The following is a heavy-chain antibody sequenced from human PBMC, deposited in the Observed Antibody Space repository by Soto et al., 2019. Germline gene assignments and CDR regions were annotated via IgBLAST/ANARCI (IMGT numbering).Heavy chain of an antibody. CDR1: GFSFSS. J-gene: IGHJ4*02. V-gene: IGHV3-23*01. CDR2: ISGSGGST. CDR3: ARAAYSSGWPYLDY. Sequence: GGSLRLSCADSGFSFSSWVRQAPGKGLEWVSSISGSGGSTHFADSVEGRFTISRDNSKNTLYLQMNGLRAEDTAVYFCARAAYSSGWPYLDYWGQGTLVTVSS. D-gene: IGHD6-25*01.